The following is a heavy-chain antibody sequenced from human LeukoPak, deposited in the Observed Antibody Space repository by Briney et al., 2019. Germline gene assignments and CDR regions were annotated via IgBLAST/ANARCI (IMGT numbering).Heavy chain of an antibody. V-gene: IGHV3-30*02. CDR3: ATLCQLCFWIRGAFDI. CDR2: IRYDGSNK. Sequence: GGSLRLSCAASGFTFSSYGMHWVRQAPGKGLEWVAFIRYDGSNKYYADSVKGRFTISRDNSKNTLYLQMNSLRAEDTAVYYCATLCQLCFWIRGAFDIWGQGTMVTVSS. D-gene: IGHD5-18*01. J-gene: IGHJ3*02. CDR1: GFTFSSYG.